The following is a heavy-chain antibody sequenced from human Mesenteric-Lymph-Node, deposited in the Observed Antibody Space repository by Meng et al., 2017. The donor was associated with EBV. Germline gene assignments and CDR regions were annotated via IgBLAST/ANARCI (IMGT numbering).Heavy chain of an antibody. Sequence: QVQRGQSGAEVKKPGSSVKVSCKASGGTFSSYAISWVRQAPGQGLEWMGGIIPIFGTANYAQKFQGRVTITADESTSTAYMELSSLRSEDTAVYYCGREALPHRYDDSHYCPFWGQGTLVTVSS. CDR1: GGTFSSYA. CDR2: IIPIFGTA. V-gene: IGHV1-69*01. J-gene: IGHJ4*02. CDR3: GREALPHRYDDSHYCPF. D-gene: IGHD3-16*02.